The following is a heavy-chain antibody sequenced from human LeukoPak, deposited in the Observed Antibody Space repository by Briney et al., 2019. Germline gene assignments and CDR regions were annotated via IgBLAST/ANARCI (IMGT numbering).Heavy chain of an antibody. D-gene: IGHD3-10*01. J-gene: IGHJ6*03. CDR1: GFTFSIYA. CDR2: ISYDGSNK. CDR3: AREGFHSSGIYYSYYYMDV. V-gene: IGHV3-30-3*01. Sequence: GGSLRLSCAASGFTFSIYAMRWVRQAPGKGLEWVAVISYDGSNKYYADSVKGRFTISRDNSKNTLYLQMNSLRAEDTAVYFCAREGFHSSGIYYSYYYMDVWGKGTTVTVSS.